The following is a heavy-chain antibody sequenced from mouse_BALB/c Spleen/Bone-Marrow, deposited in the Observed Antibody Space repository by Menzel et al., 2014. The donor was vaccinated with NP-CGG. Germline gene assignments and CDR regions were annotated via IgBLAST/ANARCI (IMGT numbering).Heavy chain of an antibody. V-gene: IGHV2-9*02. J-gene: IGHJ1*01. CDR1: GFSLTSYG. Sequence: VQVVESGPGLVAPSQSLSITCAVSGFSLTSYGVHWVRQPPGKGLEWLGVIWAGRSTNYNSALMSRLSISKDNSKSQVFLKVNSLQTDDTAMYYCARNRAYGNWYFDVWGAGTTVTVSS. CDR3: ARNRAYGNWYFDV. D-gene: IGHD2-1*01. CDR2: IWAGRST.